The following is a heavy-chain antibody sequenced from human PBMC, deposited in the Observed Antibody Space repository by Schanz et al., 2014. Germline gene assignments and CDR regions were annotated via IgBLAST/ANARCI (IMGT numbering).Heavy chain of an antibody. D-gene: IGHD2-21*02. CDR3: ARPSDSSWYMDV. Sequence: QVQLVDSGGGLVKPGGSLRLSCAASGFTFSNYAIHWVRQAPGKGLEWVAVIWYDGNYKYYADSVKGRFTMSRDNSKNTLYLQMNSLRAEDTAVYYCARPSDSSWYMDVWGKGTTVTVSS. V-gene: IGHV3-33*01. CDR1: GFTFSNYA. CDR2: IWYDGNYK. J-gene: IGHJ6*03.